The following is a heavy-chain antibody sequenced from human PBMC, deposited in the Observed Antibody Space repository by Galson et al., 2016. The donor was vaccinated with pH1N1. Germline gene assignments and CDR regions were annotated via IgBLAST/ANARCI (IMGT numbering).Heavy chain of an antibody. CDR3: ARRYFDY. V-gene: IGHV3-7*05. CDR2: IKEDGSAK. CDR1: GFTFSSYW. Sequence: SLRLSCAAPGFTFSSYWMQWVRQAPGKGLEWVANIKEDGSAKKYVDSVKGRFTISRDNAKNSLYLQMNSLRAEDTAVYYCARRYFDYWGQGTLVTVSS. J-gene: IGHJ4*02.